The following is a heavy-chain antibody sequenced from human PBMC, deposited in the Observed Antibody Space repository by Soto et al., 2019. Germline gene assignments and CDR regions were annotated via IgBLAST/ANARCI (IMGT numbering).Heavy chain of an antibody. CDR2: ISYDEHKR. V-gene: IGHV3-30-3*01. J-gene: IGHJ4*02. CDR3: VRTTAVSGAPEFDY. CDR1: GFTLSSCC. Sequence: GGSPRPPCAGSGFTLSSCCMHLGRHAPGKGLEWVAVISYDEHKRDYADSVKGRFTISRDNSKSTMYLQMNSLRTEDTAVYFCVRTTAVSGAPEFDYWGQGTLVTVSS. D-gene: IGHD6-19*01.